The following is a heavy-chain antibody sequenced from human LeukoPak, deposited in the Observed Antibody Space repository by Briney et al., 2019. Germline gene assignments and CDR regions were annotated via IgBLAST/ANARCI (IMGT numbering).Heavy chain of an antibody. CDR3: AKTQAASGSTGFDY. D-gene: IGHD6-25*01. CDR2: ISGSGGST. V-gene: IGHV3-23*01. CDR1: GFTFSTYA. J-gene: IGHJ4*02. Sequence: GASLRLSCAASGFTFSTYAMTWVRQSPGKGLEWVSLISGSGGSTYYADSVKGRFTISRDNSKNTLYVEMNSLRAEDTAVYSCAKTQAASGSTGFDYWGQGTLLTVSS.